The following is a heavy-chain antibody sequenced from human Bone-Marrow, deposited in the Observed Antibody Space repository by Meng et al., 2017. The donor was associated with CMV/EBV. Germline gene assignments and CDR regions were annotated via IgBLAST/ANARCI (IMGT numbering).Heavy chain of an antibody. Sequence: GESLKISCAASGFTFSSYWMHWVRQAPGKGLVWVSRINSDGSSTSYADSVKGRFTISRDNAKNTLYLQMNSLRAEDTAVYYCARNEYSSPYGMDVWGQGTTVTAP. CDR1: GFTFSSYW. CDR3: ARNEYSSPYGMDV. J-gene: IGHJ6*02. D-gene: IGHD6-6*01. CDR2: INSDGSST. V-gene: IGHV3-74*01.